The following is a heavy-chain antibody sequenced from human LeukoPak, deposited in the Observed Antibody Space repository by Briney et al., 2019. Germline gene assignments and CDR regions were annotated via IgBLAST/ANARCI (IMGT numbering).Heavy chain of an antibody. D-gene: IGHD3-16*01. CDR1: GFTLSSYG. J-gene: IGHJ4*02. CDR3: AKDYAVGSIDY. CDR2: ISGSGGRT. V-gene: IGHV3-23*01. Sequence: GGSLRLSCAASGFTLSSYGMSWVRQAPGKGLEWVSTISGSGGRTYYADSVKGRFTISRDNSKNTLYLQMNSLRAEDTALYYCAKDYAVGSIDYWGQGTLVTVSS.